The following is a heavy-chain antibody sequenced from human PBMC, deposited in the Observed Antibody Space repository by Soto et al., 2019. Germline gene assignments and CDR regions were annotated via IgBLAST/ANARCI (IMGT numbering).Heavy chain of an antibody. V-gene: IGHV1-69*01. CDR3: TREVVTETTLGYFDH. D-gene: IGHD2-21*02. J-gene: IGHJ4*02. CDR1: GGSFRNDA. CDR2: LIPFFGTP. Sequence: QVHLVQSGAEVKKSGSSVRVSCTASGGSFRNDAITWVRQAPGQGLEWLGRLIPFFGTPEYSQTFQGRLTITADESTSTAYLDLRSLRSDNTAACFCTREVVTETTLGYFDHSGQGTLVTVSS.